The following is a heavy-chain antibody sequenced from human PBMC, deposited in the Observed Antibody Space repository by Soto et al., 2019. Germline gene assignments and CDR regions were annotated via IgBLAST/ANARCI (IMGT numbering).Heavy chain of an antibody. CDR2: INWNSGSI. CDR1: GFTFDDYA. D-gene: IGHD6-13*01. CDR3: VKDESINWYSGHFRH. V-gene: IGHV3-9*01. J-gene: IGHJ1*01. Sequence: DVQLVESGGGLVQPGRSLRLSCAASGFTFDDYAMHWVRQVPGKGLEWVSGINWNSGSIGYADSVKGRFAISRDNAKNSLHPQMNSLRAEDTAFYYCVKDESINWYSGHFRHWGQGTLVTVSS.